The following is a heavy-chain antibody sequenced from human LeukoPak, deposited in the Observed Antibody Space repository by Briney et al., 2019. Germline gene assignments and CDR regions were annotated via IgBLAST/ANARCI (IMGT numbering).Heavy chain of an antibody. J-gene: IGHJ4*02. CDR2: ISSRDTYI. V-gene: IGHV3-21*01. CDR1: GFTFNTYT. D-gene: IGHD2-2*01. CDR3: ASWDIQYCNSTSCFPPPS. Sequence: GGSLRLSCAASGFTFNTYTMNWVRQAPGKGLEWVSSISSRDTYIYYADSVKGRFTISRDNAKSSLYLQMNSLRAEDTAVYYCASWDIQYCNSTSCFPPPSWGQGTLVIVSS.